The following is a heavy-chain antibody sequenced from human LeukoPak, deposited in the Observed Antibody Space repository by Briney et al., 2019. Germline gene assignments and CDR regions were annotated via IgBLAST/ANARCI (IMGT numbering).Heavy chain of an antibody. Sequence: SETLSLTCAVYGESFSGYYWSWIRQPPGKGLEWIGEINHSGSSNYNPSLKSRVTISVDTSKNQFSLKLSSVTAADTAVYYCARLSDYGDYVDDYWGQGTLVTVSS. CDR3: ARLSDYGDYVDDY. V-gene: IGHV4-34*01. CDR2: INHSGSS. J-gene: IGHJ4*02. D-gene: IGHD4-17*01. CDR1: GESFSGYY.